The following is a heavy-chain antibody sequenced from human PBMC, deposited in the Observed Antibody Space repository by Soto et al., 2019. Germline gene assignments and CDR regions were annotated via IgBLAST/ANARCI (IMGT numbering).Heavy chain of an antibody. V-gene: IGHV3-30*18. CDR3: AKNYYDRVGFYGVDH. D-gene: IGHD3-22*01. CDR1: GFTFSSFG. J-gene: IGHJ4*02. Sequence: GGSLRLSCAASGFTFSSFGMHWVRQAPGKGLEWVALISYDGGNKYYADSVKGRFTISRDNPKNTLYLQMNSLRADDTAVYFCAKNYYDRVGFYGVDHWGQGTLVTVSS. CDR2: ISYDGGNK.